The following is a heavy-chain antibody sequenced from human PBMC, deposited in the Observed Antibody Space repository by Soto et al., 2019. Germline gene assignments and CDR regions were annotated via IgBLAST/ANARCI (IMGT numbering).Heavy chain of an antibody. CDR1: GFTFSSYE. D-gene: IGHD2-2*03. CDR3: AGDGYCSSTSCFDY. CDR2: ISSSGSTI. J-gene: IGHJ4*02. V-gene: IGHV3-48*03. Sequence: GGSLRLSCAASGFTFSSYEMNWVRQAPGKGLEWVSYISSSGSTIYYADSVKGRFTISRDNAKNSLYLQMNSLRAEDTSVYYSAGDGYCSSTSCFDYWGQGTLVTVSS.